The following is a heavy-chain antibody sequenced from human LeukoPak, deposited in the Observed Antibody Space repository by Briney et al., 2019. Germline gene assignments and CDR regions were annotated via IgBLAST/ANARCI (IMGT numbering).Heavy chain of an antibody. Sequence: ASVKVSCKASGYSFSSYGISCVRQAPGQGLEWMEWISPYNGNVKSAQELQGRVTMTTDTSTSTAYMELRNLTSDDTAVYFCARGREFSMIVVANDGYYFDYWGQGTLVTVSS. CDR2: ISPYNGNV. CDR1: GYSFSSYG. D-gene: IGHD3-22*01. J-gene: IGHJ4*02. V-gene: IGHV1-18*01. CDR3: ARGREFSMIVVANDGYYFDY.